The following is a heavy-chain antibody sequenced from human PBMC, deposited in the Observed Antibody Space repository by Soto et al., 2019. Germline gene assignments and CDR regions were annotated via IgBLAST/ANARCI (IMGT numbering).Heavy chain of an antibody. CDR2: INAGNGNT. D-gene: IGHD3-22*01. V-gene: IGHV1-3*01. J-gene: IGHJ4*02. CDR3: ARAGGGVSYYYDSRGYSFAY. CDR1: GYTFTSYA. Sequence: ASVKVSCKASGYTFTSYAMHWVRQAPGQRLEWMGWINAGNGNTKYSQKFQGRVTITRDTSASTAYMELSSLRSEDTAVYYCARAGGGVSYYYDSRGYSFAYWGQGSLVPVSS.